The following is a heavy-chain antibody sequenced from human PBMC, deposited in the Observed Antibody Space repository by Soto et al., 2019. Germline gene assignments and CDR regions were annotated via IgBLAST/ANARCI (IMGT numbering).Heavy chain of an antibody. CDR1: GYTFTSYG. CDR3: ARDVARGLSIAADGTGTYYGMDV. J-gene: IGHJ6*02. D-gene: IGHD6-13*01. CDR2: ISAYNGNT. Sequence: GASVKVSCKASGYTFTSYGISWVRQAPGQGLEWMGWISAYNGNTNYAQKLQGRVTMTTDTSTSTAYMELRSLRSDDTAVYYCARDVARGLSIAADGTGTYYGMDVWGQGTTVTAP. V-gene: IGHV1-18*04.